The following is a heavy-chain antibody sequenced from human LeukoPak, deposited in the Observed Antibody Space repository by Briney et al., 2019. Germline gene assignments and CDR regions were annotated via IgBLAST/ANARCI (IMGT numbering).Heavy chain of an antibody. V-gene: IGHV4-59*01. D-gene: IGHD5-18*01. CDR2: IYYSGST. CDR1: GGSISSYY. Sequence: PSETLSLTCTVSGGSISSYYWSWIRQPPGKGLEWIGYIYYSGSTNYNPSLKSRVTISVDTSKNQFSLKLSSVTAADTAVYYCARGPGYSYGFDYWGQGTLVTVSS. J-gene: IGHJ4*02. CDR3: ARGPGYSYGFDY.